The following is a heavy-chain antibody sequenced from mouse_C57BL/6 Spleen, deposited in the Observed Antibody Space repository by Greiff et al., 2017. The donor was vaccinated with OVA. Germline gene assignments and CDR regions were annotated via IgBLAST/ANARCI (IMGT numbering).Heavy chain of an antibody. D-gene: IGHD1-1*01. J-gene: IGHJ3*01. V-gene: IGHV2-2*01. CDR3: ASHYGSSSWFAY. Sequence: VQVVESGPGLVQPSQSLSITCTVSGFSLTSYGVHWVRQSPGKGLEWLGVIWSGGSTDYNAAFISRLSISKDNSKSQVFFKMNSLQADDTAIYYCASHYGSSSWFAYWGQGTLVTVSA. CDR2: IWSGGST. CDR1: GFSLTSYG.